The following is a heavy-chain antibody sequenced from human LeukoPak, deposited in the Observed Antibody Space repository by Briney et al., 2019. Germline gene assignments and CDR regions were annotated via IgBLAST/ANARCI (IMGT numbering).Heavy chain of an antibody. V-gene: IGHV1-46*01. CDR3: VREGPIYCSGGSCYPQSGWFDP. CDR1: GYTFTSYY. CDR2: INPSGGST. D-gene: IGHD2-15*01. J-gene: IGHJ5*02. Sequence: ASVKVSCKASGYTFTSYYMHWVRQAPGQGLEWMGIINPSGGSTSYAQKFQGRVTMTRDTSTSTVYMELSSLRSEDTAVYYCVREGPIYCSGGSCYPQSGWFDPWGQGTLVTVSS.